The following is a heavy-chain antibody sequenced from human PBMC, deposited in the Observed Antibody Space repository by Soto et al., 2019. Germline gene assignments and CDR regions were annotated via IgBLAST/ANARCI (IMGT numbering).Heavy chain of an antibody. CDR3: ARDMEEQRIDI. Sequence: PGGSLRLSCAAAGVGFSTYSMNWVRQAPGKGLEWISYISGRSSTMYYAESVKGRFTMSRDNAKNSLYLQVNSLRDEDTAVYYCARDMEEQRIDIWGQGTTVTVSS. V-gene: IGHV3-48*02. D-gene: IGHD1-26*01. CDR2: ISGRSSTM. CDR1: GVGFSTYS. J-gene: IGHJ6*02.